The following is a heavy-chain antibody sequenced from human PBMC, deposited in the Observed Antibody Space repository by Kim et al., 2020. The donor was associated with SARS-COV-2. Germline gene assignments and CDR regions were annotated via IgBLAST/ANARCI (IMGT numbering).Heavy chain of an antibody. Sequence: SETLSLTCTVSGVSITSHYWTWIRQPPGKGLEWIGNVFHSGSANSNPALTREVTMSVETSKNQLSQQLSAMTAEDTAGYYCAREGYLDGGSFFFGYWGQGSLATVPS. V-gene: IGHV4-59*11. D-gene: IGHD2-15*01. CDR1: GVSITSHY. CDR2: VFHSGSA. J-gene: IGHJ4*02. CDR3: AREGYLDGGSFFFGY.